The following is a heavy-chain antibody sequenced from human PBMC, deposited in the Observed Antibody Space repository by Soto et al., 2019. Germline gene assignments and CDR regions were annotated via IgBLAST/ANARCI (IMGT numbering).Heavy chain of an antibody. CDR1: GFTFSTYG. CDR3: VKFRGRAYPYYYMDV. D-gene: IGHD3-10*01. CDR2: YGGSGGSR. V-gene: IGHV3-23*01. J-gene: IGHJ6*03. Sequence: DVQLLESGGGLVQWGGSLRLSCVTSGFTFSTYGMPWVRQAPGKGLEWVSYGGSGGSRYYAESVKGRFTISRDNSKNTLSLEMNSLRAEDTATYYCVKFRGRAYPYYYMDVWGKGTTVTVSS.